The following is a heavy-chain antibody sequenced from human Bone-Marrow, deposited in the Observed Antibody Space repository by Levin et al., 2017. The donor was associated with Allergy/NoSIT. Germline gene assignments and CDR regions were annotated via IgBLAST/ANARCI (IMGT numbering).Heavy chain of an antibody. D-gene: IGHD2-21*01. Sequence: ASVKVSCKASGYTFTNSFMHWVRQAPGQRLEWMGWINAGSGNTKYSQNFQDRVTLIRDTSASTVYMELSSLRSEDTAVYYCAKDLRCGGNSCYDGFDLWGQGTMVTVSS. J-gene: IGHJ3*01. CDR1: GYTFTNSF. CDR2: INAGSGNT. CDR3: AKDLRCGGNSCYDGFDL. V-gene: IGHV1-3*01.